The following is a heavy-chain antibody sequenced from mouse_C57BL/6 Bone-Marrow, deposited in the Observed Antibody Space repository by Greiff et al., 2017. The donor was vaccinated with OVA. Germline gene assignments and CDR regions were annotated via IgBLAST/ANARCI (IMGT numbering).Heavy chain of an antibody. CDR1: GYTFTSYW. CDR3: ARWAERGN. V-gene: IGHV1-64*01. CDR2: IRPNSGST. Sequence: VQLQQPGAELVKPGASVKLSCKASGYTFTSYWMHWVKQRPGQGLEWIGMIRPNSGSTNYNEKFKSKATLTVDKSSSTAYMQLSSLGSEDSAVYYCARWAERGNWGQGTTLTVSS. J-gene: IGHJ2*01.